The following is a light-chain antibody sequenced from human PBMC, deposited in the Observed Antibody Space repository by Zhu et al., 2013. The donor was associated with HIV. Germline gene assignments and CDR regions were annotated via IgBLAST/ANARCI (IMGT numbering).Light chain of an antibody. V-gene: IGLV1-51*01. CDR1: SSNIANNY. J-gene: IGLJ3*02. CDR2: DNN. Sequence: QSVLTQPPSVSAAPGQKVTISCSGSSSNIANNYVSWYQQVPGTAPKLLIYDNNKRPSGIPDRFSGSKSGTSATLGITGLQTGDEADYYCGTWDSSLSAGGVFGGGTKLTVL. CDR3: GTWDSSLSAGGV.